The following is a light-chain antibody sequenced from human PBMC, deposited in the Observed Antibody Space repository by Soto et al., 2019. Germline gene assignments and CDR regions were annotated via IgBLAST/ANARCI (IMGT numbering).Light chain of an antibody. Sequence: EIVMTQSPATLSVSPGERATLSCRASQSVSSNLAWYRQKPGQARRLLIYGASTRATGIPARFSGSESGTEFTLTITSPQSEDFAVYYCQQYNNWPLTFGQGTKVDIK. CDR2: GAS. CDR1: QSVSSN. J-gene: IGKJ1*01. CDR3: QQYNNWPLT. V-gene: IGKV3-15*01.